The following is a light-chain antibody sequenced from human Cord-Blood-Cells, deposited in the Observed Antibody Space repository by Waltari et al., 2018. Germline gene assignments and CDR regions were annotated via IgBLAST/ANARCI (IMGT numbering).Light chain of an antibody. CDR2: RNN. CDR1: ISHTRSNY. J-gene: IGLJ3*02. Sequence: QSVLTPPPSASGTPGQRVTIPCSGSISHTRSNYISCYPQLPGTAPKLLIYRNNQRPSGVPDRFAGSKSGTSASLAISGLRSEDEADYYCAAWDDSLSGWVFGGGTKLTVL. V-gene: IGLV1-47*01. CDR3: AAWDDSLSGWV.